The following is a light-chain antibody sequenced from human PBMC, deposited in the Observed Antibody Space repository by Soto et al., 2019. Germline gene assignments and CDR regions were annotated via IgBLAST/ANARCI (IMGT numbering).Light chain of an antibody. J-gene: IGLJ2*01. Sequence: QSVLTQPPSVSGAPGQRVTISCTGNSPNIGSPFDVHWYQHLPGTAPRLLIYANNNRPSGVPDRFSGSKSGTSASLAITGLQGDDEADYYCQSFDSRLSAPVFGGGTQLTVL. V-gene: IGLV1-40*01. CDR3: QSFDSRLSAPV. CDR1: SPNIGSPFD. CDR2: ANN.